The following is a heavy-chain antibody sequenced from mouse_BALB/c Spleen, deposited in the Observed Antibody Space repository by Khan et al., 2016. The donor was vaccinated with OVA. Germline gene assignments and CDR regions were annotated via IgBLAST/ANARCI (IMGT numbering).Heavy chain of an antibody. V-gene: IGHV3-1*02. CDR3: TRDGKYMDY. Sequence: EVQLQESGPDLVKPSQSLSLTCTVTGYSITSGYAWHWIRQFPGNNLEWMAYIYFSGSINYNPSLKSRISVTRDTSKYQFFLQLNSVTSEDPSTCYCTRDGKYMDYWGQGTSVTVSS. CDR1: GYSITSGYA. CDR2: IYFSGSI. D-gene: IGHD2-1*01. J-gene: IGHJ4*01.